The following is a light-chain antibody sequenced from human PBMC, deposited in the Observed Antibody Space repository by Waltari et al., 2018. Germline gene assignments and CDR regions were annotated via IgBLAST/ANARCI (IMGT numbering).Light chain of an antibody. J-gene: IGLJ3*02. CDR3: SSRNGRANQVV. CDR2: GKD. V-gene: IGLV3-19*01. CDR1: SLRTSY. Sequence: SSELTQDPAVSVALGQTVRFTCQGDSLRTSYASWYQLKPGQAPVLVIYGKDKRPSGIPDRIAVYSSGTTSSLTITGAQAEDEADYYCSSRNGRANQVVFAGGTKVTVL.